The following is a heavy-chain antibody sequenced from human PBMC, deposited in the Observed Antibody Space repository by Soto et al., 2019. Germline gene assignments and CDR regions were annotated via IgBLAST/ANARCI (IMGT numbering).Heavy chain of an antibody. CDR2: IHYSGTT. D-gene: IGHD2-8*01. J-gene: IGHJ4*02. CDR1: GTSISSYY. V-gene: IGHV4-59*01. CDR3: ARYNSYAIDY. Sequence: VQLQESGPGLVKPSETLSLTCTVSGTSISSYYWSWIRQPPGKGLEWIANIHYSGTTNYNPSLPRRATLSVDTSKNQFSMKMTSVTAADRAMYFCARYNSYAIDYWGRGTLVTVSS.